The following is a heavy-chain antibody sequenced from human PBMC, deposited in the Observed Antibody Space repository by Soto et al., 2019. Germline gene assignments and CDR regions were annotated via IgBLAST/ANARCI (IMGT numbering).Heavy chain of an antibody. CDR2: ISGSGGTT. D-gene: IGHD6-19*01. CDR1: GFIFSSYA. CDR3: ANLAGGWYEAFGI. V-gene: IGHV3-23*01. J-gene: IGHJ3*02. Sequence: EGQLLESGGGLVQPGGSLRLSCAASGFIFSSYAMTWVRQAPGKGLEWVSSISGSGGTTYYADSVKGRFTISRDNSRNTLDLQINSLRAEDTAVYYCANLAGGWYEAFGIWGQGTRVTVSS.